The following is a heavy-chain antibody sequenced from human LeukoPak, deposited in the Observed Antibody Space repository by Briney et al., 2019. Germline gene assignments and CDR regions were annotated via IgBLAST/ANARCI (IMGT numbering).Heavy chain of an antibody. CDR1: GFTFSSYA. V-gene: IGHV3-23*01. J-gene: IGHJ6*02. Sequence: QPGGSLRLSCAASGFTFSSYAMSWVRQAPGKGLEWVSAISGSGGSTYYADSVKGRFTISRDNARNSLYLQMSSLRPEDTAVYYCATYTHWVAGDVWGQGTTVTVS. D-gene: IGHD3-16*01. CDR3: ATYTHWVAGDV. CDR2: ISGSGGST.